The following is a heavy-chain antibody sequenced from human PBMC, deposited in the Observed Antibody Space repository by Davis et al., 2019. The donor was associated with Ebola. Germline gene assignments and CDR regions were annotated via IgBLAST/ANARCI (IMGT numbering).Heavy chain of an antibody. Sequence: SLKISCTASGFTFDDYAMHWVRQAPGKGLEWVSDISRNSGSIGYADSVKGRFTISRDNAKHSLYLQMNSLRTEDTALYYCAKDMEGWGGPDYWGQGTLVTVSS. V-gene: IGHV3-9*01. D-gene: IGHD3-3*01. J-gene: IGHJ4*02. CDR1: GFTFDDYA. CDR2: ISRNSGSI. CDR3: AKDMEGWGGPDY.